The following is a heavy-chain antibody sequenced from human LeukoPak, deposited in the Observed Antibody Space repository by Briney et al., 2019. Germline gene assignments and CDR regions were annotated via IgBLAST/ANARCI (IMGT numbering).Heavy chain of an antibody. D-gene: IGHD3-10*01. V-gene: IGHV4-30-2*01. Sequence: PSQTLSLTCAVSGGSISSGGYSWSWIRQPPGKGLEWIGYIYYSGSTNYNPSLKSRVTISVDTSKNQFSLKLSSVTAADTAVYYCARGRRPPRELLFYYYYGMDVWGQGTTVTVSS. CDR2: IYYSGST. CDR3: ARGRRPPRELLFYYYYGMDV. J-gene: IGHJ6*02. CDR1: GGSISSGGYS.